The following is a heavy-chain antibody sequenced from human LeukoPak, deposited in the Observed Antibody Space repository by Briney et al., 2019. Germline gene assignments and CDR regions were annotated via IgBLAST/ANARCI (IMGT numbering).Heavy chain of an antibody. Sequence: PGGSLRLSCAASGFTVNKAWMSWVRQAPGKGLEWVSSISSSSSYIYYADSVKGRFTISRDNSKNTLYLQMNSLRAEDTAVYYCAKDTNYDSLAGLSGWGQGTLVTVSS. J-gene: IGHJ4*02. D-gene: IGHD3-22*01. CDR2: ISSSSSYI. V-gene: IGHV3-21*01. CDR3: AKDTNYDSLAGLSG. CDR1: GFTVNKAW.